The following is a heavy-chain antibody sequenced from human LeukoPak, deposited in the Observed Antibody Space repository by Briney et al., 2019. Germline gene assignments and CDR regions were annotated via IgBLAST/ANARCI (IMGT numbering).Heavy chain of an antibody. Sequence: PSDTLSLTCTVSGGSINNYYWSWIRQPPGKGLEWIGYIYFSGSTNYIPSLKSRVTMSIDTSKKYFSLRLTSVTAADTAVYYCARTEVQEWLWGQGTLVTVSS. D-gene: IGHD5-24*01. V-gene: IGHV4-59*07. CDR3: ARTEVQEWL. CDR2: IYFSGST. J-gene: IGHJ4*02. CDR1: GGSINNYY.